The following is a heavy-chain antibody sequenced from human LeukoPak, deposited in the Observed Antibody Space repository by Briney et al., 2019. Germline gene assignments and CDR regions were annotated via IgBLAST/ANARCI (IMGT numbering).Heavy chain of an antibody. D-gene: IGHD1-20*01. V-gene: IGHV3-15*07. Sequence: GGSLRLSCAASGFTFSTYSMNWVRQAPGKGLEWVGRIKSKADGETIDYAAPVKGRFTFSRDDSKNMLYLQMNSLKSEDTAVYYCSTLTSRGLSDSWGQGTLVTVSS. CDR1: GFTFSTYS. CDR3: STLTSRGLSDS. CDR2: IKSKADGETI. J-gene: IGHJ4*02.